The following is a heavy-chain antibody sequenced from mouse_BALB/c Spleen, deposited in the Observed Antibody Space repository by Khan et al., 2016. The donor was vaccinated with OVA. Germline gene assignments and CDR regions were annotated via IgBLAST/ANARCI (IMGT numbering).Heavy chain of an antibody. CDR3: TRNYDYDEGLAY. CDR2: IWSGGST. V-gene: IGHV2-2*02. CDR1: GFSLTTYG. D-gene: IGHD2-4*01. J-gene: IGHJ3*01. Sequence: QIQLVQSGPGLVQPSQSLSITCTVSGFSLTTYGVHWVRQSPGKGLEWLGVIWSGGSTDYNAAFISRLSISKDNSKSQVFFKMNSLQANDTAIYYCTRNYDYDEGLAYWGQGTLVTVSA.